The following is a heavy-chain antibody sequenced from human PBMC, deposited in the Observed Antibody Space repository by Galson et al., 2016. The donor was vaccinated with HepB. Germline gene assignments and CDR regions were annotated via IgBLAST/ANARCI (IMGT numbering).Heavy chain of an antibody. V-gene: IGHV3-74*01. CDR3: TRDLATVADPWFDP. CDR1: GFTFSDYY. D-gene: IGHD6-19*01. J-gene: IGHJ5*02. CDR2: ISSDGNTT. Sequence: SLRLSCAASGFTFSDYYMHWVRQGSGRGLVWVSRISSDGNTTTYADSVKGRFTISRDNAKNTLYLQMNSLRAEDTAMYFCTRDLATVADPWFDPWGQGTLVTVSS.